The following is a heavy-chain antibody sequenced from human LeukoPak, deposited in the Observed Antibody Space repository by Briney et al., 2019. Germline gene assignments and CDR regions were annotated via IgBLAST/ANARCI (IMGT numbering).Heavy chain of an antibody. V-gene: IGHV1-69-2*01. CDR3: AARGSSSSGFGYMDV. J-gene: IGHJ6*03. Sequence: ASVKVSCKVSGYTFTDYYMHWVQQARGKGLEWMGLVDPEDGETIYAEKFQGRVTITADTSTDTAYMELSSLRSEDTAVYYCAARGSSSSGFGYMDVWGKGATVTVSS. CDR1: GYTFTDYY. D-gene: IGHD6-6*01. CDR2: VDPEDGET.